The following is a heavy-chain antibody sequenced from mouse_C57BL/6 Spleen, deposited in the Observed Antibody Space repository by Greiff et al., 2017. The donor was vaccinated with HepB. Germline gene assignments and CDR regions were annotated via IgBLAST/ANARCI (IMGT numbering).Heavy chain of an antibody. Sequence: QVQLQQPGAELVMPGASVKLSCKASGYTFTSYWMHWVKQRPGQGLEWIGEIDPSDSYTNDNQKFKGKSTLTVDKSSSTAYMQLSSLTSEDSAVYYCARGYYYFDYWGQGTTLTVSS. J-gene: IGHJ2*01. V-gene: IGHV1-69*01. D-gene: IGHD2-3*01. CDR2: IDPSDSYT. CDR3: ARGYYYFDY. CDR1: GYTFTSYW.